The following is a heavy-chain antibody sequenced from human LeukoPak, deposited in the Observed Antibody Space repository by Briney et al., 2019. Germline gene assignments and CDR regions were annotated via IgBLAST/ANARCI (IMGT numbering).Heavy chain of an antibody. CDR2: INPNSGGT. J-gene: IGHJ4*02. V-gene: IGHV1-2*02. Sequence: ASVKVSCKASGGTFSSYAISWVRQAPGQGLEWMGWINPNSGGTNYTQKFQGRVTLTRDTSISTAYMALSRLRFDDTAVYFCARVGGDSGRGWDPADYWGQGTPVTVSS. CDR3: ARVGGDSGRGWDPADY. CDR1: GGTFSSYA. D-gene: IGHD4-17*01.